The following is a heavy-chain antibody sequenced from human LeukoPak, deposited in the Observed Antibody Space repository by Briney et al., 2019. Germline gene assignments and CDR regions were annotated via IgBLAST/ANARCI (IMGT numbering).Heavy chain of an antibody. CDR2: INYTGST. Sequence: SETLSLTCTVSGGSIRSTSNHWAWNRQAPGRGPEWISIINYTGSTYYNPSLGSRVTMSVDTSKSQFSLKLDSVTAADTAVYFCARDPIRGKDAFDIWGQGTQVTVSS. CDR3: ARDPIRGKDAFDI. J-gene: IGHJ3*02. D-gene: IGHD3-10*01. V-gene: IGHV4-39*07. CDR1: GGSIRSTSNH.